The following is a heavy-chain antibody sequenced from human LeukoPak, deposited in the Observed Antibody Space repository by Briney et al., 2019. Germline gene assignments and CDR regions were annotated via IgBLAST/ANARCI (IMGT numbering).Heavy chain of an antibody. J-gene: IGHJ4*02. CDR1: GGSISSYY. CDR2: FFYSGST. D-gene: IGHD3-16*02. CDR3: ARVAYDYVWGSYRWFDY. Sequence: SETLSLTCTVSGGSISSYYWSWIRQPPGKGRGWFGIFFYSGSTNYNPSLKSRVTISVDTSKNQFSLKLSSVTAADTAVYYCARVAYDYVWGSYRWFDYWGQGTLVTVSS. V-gene: IGHV4-59*01.